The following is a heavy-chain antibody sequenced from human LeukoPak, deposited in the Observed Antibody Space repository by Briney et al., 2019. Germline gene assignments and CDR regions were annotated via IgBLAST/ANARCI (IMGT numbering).Heavy chain of an antibody. J-gene: IGHJ4*02. CDR1: GFTFSSYW. Sequence: PGGSLRLSCAASGFTFSSYWMHWVRQAPGKGLVWVSRINSDGSSTSYADSVKGRFTISRDNAKNTLYLQMNSLRAEDTAVYYCARESRYCSSTSCYWGYFDYWGQGTLVTVSP. V-gene: IGHV3-74*01. CDR2: INSDGSST. D-gene: IGHD2-2*01. CDR3: ARESRYCSSTSCYWGYFDY.